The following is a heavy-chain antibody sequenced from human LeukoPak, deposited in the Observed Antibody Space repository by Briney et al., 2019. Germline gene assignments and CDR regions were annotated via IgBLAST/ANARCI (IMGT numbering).Heavy chain of an antibody. CDR1: GFTFSSNW. Sequence: GGSLRLSCVASGFTFSSNWMSWVRKAPGKGLEWVANIKQDGSEKDYVDSVKGRFTISRDNAKNSLYLQMNSLRAEDTAVYYCARDLASSYSSSWYSPFDYWGQGTLVTVSS. CDR2: IKQDGSEK. V-gene: IGHV3-7*01. D-gene: IGHD6-13*01. CDR3: ARDLASSYSSSWYSPFDY. J-gene: IGHJ4*02.